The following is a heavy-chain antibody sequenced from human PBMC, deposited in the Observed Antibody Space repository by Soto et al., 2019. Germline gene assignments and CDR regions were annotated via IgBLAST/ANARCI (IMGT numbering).Heavy chain of an antibody. CDR1: GDSISSGGYR. CDR3: ARRWGDAFDI. D-gene: IGHD1-26*01. V-gene: IGHV4-61*08. J-gene: IGHJ3*02. CDR2: IYNSGST. Sequence: PSETLSLTCTVSGDSISSGGYRWSWIRQHPGKGLEWIGFIYNSGSTNYNPSLKSRVTISVDTSKNQFSLKLSSVTAADTAVYYCARRWGDAFDIWGQGTMVTVSS.